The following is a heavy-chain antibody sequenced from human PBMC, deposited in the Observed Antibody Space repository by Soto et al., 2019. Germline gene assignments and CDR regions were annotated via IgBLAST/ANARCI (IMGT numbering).Heavy chain of an antibody. Sequence: ASVKVSCKASGYTFTGYYMHWVRQAPGQGLEWMGWINPNSGGTNYAQKFQGWVTMTRDTSISTAYMELSRLRSDDTAVYYYARGSAAAGSTKGDYFDYWGQGTLVTVSS. V-gene: IGHV1-2*04. J-gene: IGHJ4*02. D-gene: IGHD6-13*01. CDR3: ARGSAAAGSTKGDYFDY. CDR1: GYTFTGYY. CDR2: INPNSGGT.